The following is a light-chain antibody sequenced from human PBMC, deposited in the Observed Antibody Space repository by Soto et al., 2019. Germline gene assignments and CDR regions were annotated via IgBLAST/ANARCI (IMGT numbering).Light chain of an antibody. J-gene: IGKJ1*01. Sequence: EIVVTQSPGTLSLSPGERATLSCRASQSFSNNYLAWYQQKPGQAPRLLIYGASNRATGIPDRFSGSGSGTDFTLTISRLEPEDFAVYYCQQYGSSGTFGQGTKVEIK. V-gene: IGKV3-20*01. CDR3: QQYGSSGT. CDR1: QSFSNNY. CDR2: GAS.